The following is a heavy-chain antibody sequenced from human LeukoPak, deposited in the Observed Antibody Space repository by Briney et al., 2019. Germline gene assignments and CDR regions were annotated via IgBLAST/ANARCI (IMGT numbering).Heavy chain of an antibody. CDR3: ARLSNYFGSGSFYSPGYYFDY. V-gene: IGHV4-59*05. CDR2: IYYSGST. J-gene: IGHJ4*02. D-gene: IGHD3-10*01. Sequence: GSLRLSCAASGFTFSSYSMNWVRQAPGKGLEWIGSIYYSGSTYYNPSLKSRVTISVDTSKNQFSLKLSSVTAADTTVYYCARLSNYFGSGSFYSPGYYFDYWGQGTLVTVSS. CDR1: GFTFSSYSMN.